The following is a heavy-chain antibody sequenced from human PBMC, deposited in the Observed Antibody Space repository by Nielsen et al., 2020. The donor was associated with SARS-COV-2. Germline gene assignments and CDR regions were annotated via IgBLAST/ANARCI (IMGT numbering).Heavy chain of an antibody. V-gene: IGHV4-31*03. CDR3: ARVPDYGDYYFDY. J-gene: IGHJ4*02. CDR1: GGSISSGGYY. CDR2: IYYSGST. D-gene: IGHD4-17*01. Sequence: SETLSLTCTVSGGSISSGGYYWSWIRQHPGKGLEWIGYIYYSGSTYYNPSLKSRVTISVDTSKNQFSLKLSSVTAADTAVYYCARVPDYGDYYFDYWGQGTLVTVSS.